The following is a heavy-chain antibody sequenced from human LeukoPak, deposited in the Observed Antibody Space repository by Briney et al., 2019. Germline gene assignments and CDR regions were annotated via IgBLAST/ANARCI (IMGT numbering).Heavy chain of an antibody. V-gene: IGHV1-2*02. J-gene: IGHJ3*02. CDR2: INPNSGGT. CDR1: GYTFTGYY. CDR3: ARDSDYGDYYAFDI. Sequence: ASVKVSCKASGYTFTGYYTHWVRQAPGQGLEWMGWINPNSGGTNYAQKFQGRVTMTRDTSISTAYMELSRLRSDDTAVYYCARDSDYGDYYAFDIWGQGTMVTVSS. D-gene: IGHD4-17*01.